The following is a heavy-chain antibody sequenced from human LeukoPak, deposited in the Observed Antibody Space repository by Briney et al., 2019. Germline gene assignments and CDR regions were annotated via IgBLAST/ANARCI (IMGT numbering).Heavy chain of an antibody. Sequence: GGSLRLSCEGNGFTLGDHWMTWVRQAPGKGLEWVAYIKQDGSAKDYVDSVKGRFTISRDNSKNTLYLQMTSLRAEDTAVYYCARVGTVVAATGAFDIWGQRTMVTVSS. D-gene: IGHD2-15*01. CDR3: ARVGTVVAATGAFDI. CDR1: GFTLGDHW. CDR2: IKQDGSAK. V-gene: IGHV3-7*05. J-gene: IGHJ3*02.